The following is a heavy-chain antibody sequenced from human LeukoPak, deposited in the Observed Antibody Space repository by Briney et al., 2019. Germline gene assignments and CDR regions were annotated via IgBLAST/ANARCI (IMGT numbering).Heavy chain of an antibody. V-gene: IGHV1-69*02. CDR3: ARPPSIAVAGSEDAEYFQH. CDR2: IIPILGIA. J-gene: IGHJ1*01. CDR1: GYTFTSYY. D-gene: IGHD6-19*01. Sequence: ASVKVSCKASGYTFTSYYMHWVRQAPGQGLEWMGRIIPILGIANYAQKFQGRVTITADKSTSTAYMELSSLRSEDTAVYYCARPPSIAVAGSEDAEYFQHWGQGTLVTVSS.